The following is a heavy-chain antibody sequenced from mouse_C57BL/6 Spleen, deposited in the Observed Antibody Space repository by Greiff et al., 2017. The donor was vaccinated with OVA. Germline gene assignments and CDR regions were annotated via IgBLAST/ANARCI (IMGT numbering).Heavy chain of an antibody. J-gene: IGHJ4*01. Sequence: EVQLVESEGGLVQPGSSMKLSCTASGFTFSDYYMAWVRQVPEKGLEWVANINYDGSSTYYLDSLKSRFIISRDNAKNILYLQMSSLKSEGTATYYCAREQYDYDYAMDYWGQGTSVTVSS. D-gene: IGHD2-4*01. CDR3: AREQYDYDYAMDY. CDR1: GFTFSDYY. V-gene: IGHV5-16*01. CDR2: INYDGSST.